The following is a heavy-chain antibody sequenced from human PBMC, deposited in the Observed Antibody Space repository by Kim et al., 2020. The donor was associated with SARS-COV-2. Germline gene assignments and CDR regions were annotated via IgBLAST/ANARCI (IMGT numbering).Heavy chain of an antibody. CDR3: AAVHTGYGPGVY. J-gene: IGHJ4*02. Sequence: GGSLRLSCAASGFTFSDHYMDWVRQAPGKGLEWVGRSRNKAKSYTAEYAASVKGRFTISRDDARNSLYLQMNSLKTEDTAVYYCAAVHTGYGPGVYWGQG. D-gene: IGHD5-18*01. CDR1: GFTFSDHY. CDR2: SRNKAKSYTA. V-gene: IGHV3-72*01.